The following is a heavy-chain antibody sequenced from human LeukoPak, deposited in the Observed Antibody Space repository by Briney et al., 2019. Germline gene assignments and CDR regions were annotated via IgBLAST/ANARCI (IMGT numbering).Heavy chain of an antibody. V-gene: IGHV1-8*01. CDR3: ARLSDTPAYYYSSAYYHIRY. CDR2: MNPDTGNT. CDR1: GYTFPAYD. Sequence: GASVKVSCKASGYTFPAYDINWVRQGAGQGLEWIGWMNPDTGNTGCAQKFQGRVTMTRDTSKSTAYMELNSLRSEDTAVYYCARLSDTPAYYYSSAYYHIRYWGQGTLLTVSS. J-gene: IGHJ4*02. D-gene: IGHD3-22*01.